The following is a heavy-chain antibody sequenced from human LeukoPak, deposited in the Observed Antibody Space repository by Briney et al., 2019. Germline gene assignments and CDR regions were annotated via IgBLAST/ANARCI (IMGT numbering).Heavy chain of an antibody. D-gene: IGHD3-3*01. Sequence: GGSLRLSCAASGFTFSDYYMSWIRQAPGKGLEWVSYISSSGSTIYYADSVKGRFTISRDNAKNSLYLQMNSLRAKDTAVYYCARDRLRIFGVVTYMFDYWGQGTLVTVSS. CDR1: GFTFSDYY. V-gene: IGHV3-11*01. J-gene: IGHJ4*02. CDR3: ARDRLRIFGVVTYMFDY. CDR2: ISSSGSTI.